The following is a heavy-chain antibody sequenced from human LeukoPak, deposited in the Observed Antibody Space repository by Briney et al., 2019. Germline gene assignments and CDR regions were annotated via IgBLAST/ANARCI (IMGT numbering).Heavy chain of an antibody. CDR3: ATSGTYRFDY. J-gene: IGHJ4*02. D-gene: IGHD1-26*01. Sequence: PGGSLRLSCAASGFTFSNYNMYWVRQAPGKGLEWISYISSSGRNTNYADSVKGRFTISRDNAKNSLYLQMNSLKDGDTAVYYCATSGTYRFDYWGQGTLVTVSS. V-gene: IGHV3-48*02. CDR1: GFTFSNYN. CDR2: ISSSGRNT.